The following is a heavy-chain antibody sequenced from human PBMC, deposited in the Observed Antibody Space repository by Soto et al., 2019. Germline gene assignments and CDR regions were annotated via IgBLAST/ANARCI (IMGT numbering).Heavy chain of an antibody. J-gene: IGHJ3*02. CDR1: GFSLSTSGMC. D-gene: IGHD1-26*01. Sequence: SGLTLVNPTQTLTLTCTFSGFSLSTSGMCVSWIRQPPGKALEWLALIDWDDDKYYSTSLKTRLTISKDTSKNQVVLTMTNMDPVDTATYYCARIPPGGSYYRAFDIWGQGTMVTVSS. CDR2: IDWDDDK. CDR3: ARIPPGGSYYRAFDI. V-gene: IGHV2-70*01.